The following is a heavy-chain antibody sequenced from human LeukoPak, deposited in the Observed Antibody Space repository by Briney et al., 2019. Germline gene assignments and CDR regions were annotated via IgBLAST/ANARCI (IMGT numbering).Heavy chain of an antibody. D-gene: IGHD1-26*01. CDR3: ARGLELGGSYLAAFDI. Sequence: ASVKVSCKASGYTFTSYYMHWVRQAPGQGLEWMGWINPNSGGTNYAQKFQGRVTMTRDTSISTAYMELSRLRSDDTAVYYCARGLELGGSYLAAFDIWGQGTMVTVSS. V-gene: IGHV1-2*02. CDR1: GYTFTSYY. J-gene: IGHJ3*02. CDR2: INPNSGGT.